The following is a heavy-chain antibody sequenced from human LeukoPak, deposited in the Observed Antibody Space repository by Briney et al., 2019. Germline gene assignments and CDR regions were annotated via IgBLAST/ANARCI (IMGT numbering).Heavy chain of an antibody. Sequence: SVKVSCKASGGTFSSYAISWVRQAPGQGLEWMGGIIPIFGTANYAQKFQGRVTITADESTSTAYMELSSLRSEDTAVYYCPGTGTKTYYYDSSGYYYDWGQGTLVTVSS. D-gene: IGHD3-22*01. CDR3: PGTGTKTYYYDSSGYYYD. V-gene: IGHV1-69*13. CDR1: GGTFSSYA. CDR2: IIPIFGTA. J-gene: IGHJ4*02.